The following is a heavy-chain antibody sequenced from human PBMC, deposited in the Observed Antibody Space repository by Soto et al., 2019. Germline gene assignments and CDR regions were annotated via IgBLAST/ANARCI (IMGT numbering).Heavy chain of an antibody. V-gene: IGHV3-23*01. D-gene: IGHD3-10*01. Sequence: EVQLLESGGGLVQPGGSLRLSCAASGFTFSGYAVSWVRQAPGKGLEWVSAISASGGSTYYADSVKGRFTISRDNSKNPLYLQMNSLRAEDTAVYYCAKSAYGSGTQRFDPWGKGTLVTVSS. CDR3: AKSAYGSGTQRFDP. CDR1: GFTFSGYA. J-gene: IGHJ5*02. CDR2: ISASGGST.